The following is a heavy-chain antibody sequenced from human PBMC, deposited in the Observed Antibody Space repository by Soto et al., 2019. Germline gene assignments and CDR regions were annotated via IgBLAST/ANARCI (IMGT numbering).Heavy chain of an antibody. V-gene: IGHV3-23*01. D-gene: IGHD2-2*01. CDR2: ISISGTNV. CDR3: ARYIPGVRYYGMDV. J-gene: IGHJ6*02. Sequence: PGGSLRLSCTVSGFNFSDYGMSWVRQAPGKGLEWVSLISISGTNVNDADSVKGRFTISRDNSESMLFLEMDSLRAEDTAVYYCARYIPGVRYYGMDVWGQGTTVTVSS. CDR1: GFNFSDYG.